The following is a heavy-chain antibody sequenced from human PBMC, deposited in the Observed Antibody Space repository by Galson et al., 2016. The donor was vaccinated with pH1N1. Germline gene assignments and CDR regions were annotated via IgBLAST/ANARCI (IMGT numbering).Heavy chain of an antibody. V-gene: IGHV3-48*02. CDR3: ARALLYSNFVSEY. J-gene: IGHJ4*02. D-gene: IGHD4-11*01. Sequence: SLRLSCAASGFTFSSYAMSWVRQAPGKGLEWISYISGTSNTIYYAASVKGRFTISRDNAKNSLSLQMNSLGHDDTAVYYCARALLYSNFVSEYWGLGTLVTVSS. CDR1: GFTFSSYA. CDR2: ISGTSNTI.